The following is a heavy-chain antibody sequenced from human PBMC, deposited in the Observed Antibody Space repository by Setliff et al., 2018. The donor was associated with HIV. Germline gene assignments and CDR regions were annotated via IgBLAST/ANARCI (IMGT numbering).Heavy chain of an antibody. CDR3: ARHWGSGWYMAMDV. CDR1: GGSFSGYY. D-gene: IGHD6-19*01. V-gene: IGHV4-34*01. J-gene: IGHJ6*04. CDR2: VYYNGVT. Sequence: PSETLSLTCAVYGGSFSGYYWSWVRQPPGKGLQYIGTVYYNGVTYFNPSLKSRLTISVDTSKNQFSLKLSSLTAADTAVYYCARHWGSGWYMAMDVWGKGTTVTVSS.